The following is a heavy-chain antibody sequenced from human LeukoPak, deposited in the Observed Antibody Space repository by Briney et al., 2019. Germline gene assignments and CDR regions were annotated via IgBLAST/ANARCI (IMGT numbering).Heavy chain of an antibody. CDR3: ARAEALRFLEWLPGAWFDP. Sequence: SETLSLTCTVSGGSIRSSSYYWGWIRQPPGKGLEWIGSIYYSGSTYYNPSLKSRVTISVDTSKNQFSLKLSSVTAADTAVYYCARAEALRFLEWLPGAWFDPWGQGTLVTVSS. D-gene: IGHD3-3*01. CDR1: GGSIRSSSYY. J-gene: IGHJ5*02. V-gene: IGHV4-39*07. CDR2: IYYSGST.